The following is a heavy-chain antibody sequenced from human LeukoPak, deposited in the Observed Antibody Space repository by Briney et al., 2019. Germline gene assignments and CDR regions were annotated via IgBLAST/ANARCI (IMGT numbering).Heavy chain of an antibody. V-gene: IGHV4-4*07. Sequence: SETLSLTCTVSGGSISTYYWSWIRQPAGKGLEWIGRIYTSGSTNYNPSLKSRVTMSVDTSKNQFSLKLNSVTAADTAVYYCARPGGLVLAADALNWFAPWGQGTLVTVSS. CDR2: IYTSGST. J-gene: IGHJ5*02. CDR3: ARPGGLVLAADALNWFAP. D-gene: IGHD4/OR15-4a*01. CDR1: GGSISTYY.